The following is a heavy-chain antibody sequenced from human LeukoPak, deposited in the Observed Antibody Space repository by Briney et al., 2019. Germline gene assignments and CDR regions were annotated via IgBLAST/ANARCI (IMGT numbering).Heavy chain of an antibody. V-gene: IGHV3-30*02. D-gene: IGHD3/OR15-3a*01. CDR2: IRYDAGNK. CDR3: AKDFLGRRSLLGFDN. Sequence: PGGSLRLSCAASGFSFSSYGMHWVRQAPAKGLEWVAFIRYDAGNKYYADSMKGRFTISRDNSKNTLYLRVNSLRAEDTAVYYCAKDFLGRRSLLGFDNWGQGTLVTVSS. CDR1: GFSFSSYG. J-gene: IGHJ4*02.